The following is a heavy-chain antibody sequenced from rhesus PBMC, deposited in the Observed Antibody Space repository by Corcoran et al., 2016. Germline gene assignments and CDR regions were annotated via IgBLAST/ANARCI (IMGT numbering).Heavy chain of an antibody. J-gene: IGHJ4*01. Sequence: VQLVQSGAEVKKPGVSVKGSCKASGLNFINSWRSWLRQAPGIGLEWVSSVSGSRSNPYSPASVKGRFTISRDNAKNTLYLQMNSLRAEDTAVYYCARDRVRYFDYWGQGVLVTVSS. V-gene: IGHV3-34*01. D-gene: IGHD4-29*01. CDR1: GLNFINSW. CDR2: VSGSRSNP. CDR3: ARDRVRYFDY.